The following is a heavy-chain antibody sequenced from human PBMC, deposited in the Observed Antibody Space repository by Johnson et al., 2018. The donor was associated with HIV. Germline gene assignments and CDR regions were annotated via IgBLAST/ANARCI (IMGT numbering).Heavy chain of an antibody. V-gene: IGHV3-20*03. CDR3: ARGGYSTILDAFDI. Sequence: VQLVESGGGVVQPGGSLRLSFAASGFTFNNYGMHWVRQVPGKGLEWVSGINWNGGSTGYADSVKGRFTISRDNAKNTLYLQMNSLRAEDTAVYYCARGGYSTILDAFDIWGQGTMVTVSS. J-gene: IGHJ3*02. CDR2: INWNGGST. CDR1: GFTFNNYG. D-gene: IGHD6-13*01.